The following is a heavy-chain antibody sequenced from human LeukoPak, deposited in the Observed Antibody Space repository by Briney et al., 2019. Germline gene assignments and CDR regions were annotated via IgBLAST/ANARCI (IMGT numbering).Heavy chain of an antibody. V-gene: IGHV4-39*01. CDR3: ARRLRYAYCSGGSCGGIDY. Sequence: SETLSLTCTVSGGSISSSSYYWGWIRQPPGKGLEWIGSIYYSGSTYYNPSLNSRVTISVDTSKNQFPLKLSSVTAADTAVYYCARRLRYAYCSGGSCGGIDYWGQGTLVTVSS. D-gene: IGHD2-15*01. CDR2: IYYSGST. CDR1: GGSISSSSYY. J-gene: IGHJ4*02.